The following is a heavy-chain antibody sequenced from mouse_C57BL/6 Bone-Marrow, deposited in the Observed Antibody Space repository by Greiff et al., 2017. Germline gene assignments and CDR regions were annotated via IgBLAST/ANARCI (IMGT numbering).Heavy chain of an antibody. CDR1: GYTFTDYY. J-gene: IGHJ3*01. V-gene: IGHV1-19*01. CDR3: ARKALYSWLAY. Sequence: VQLKESGPVLVKPGASVKMSCKASGYTFTDYYMNWVKQSHGKSLEWIGVINPYNGGTSYNQKFKGKATLTVDKSSSTAYMELNSLTSEDSAVYYCARKALYSWLAYWGQGTLVTVSA. D-gene: IGHD2-1*01. CDR2: INPYNGGT.